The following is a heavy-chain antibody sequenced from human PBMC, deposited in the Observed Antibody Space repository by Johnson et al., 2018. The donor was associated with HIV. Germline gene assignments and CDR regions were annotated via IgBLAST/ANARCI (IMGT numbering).Heavy chain of an antibody. D-gene: IGHD3-3*01. J-gene: IGHJ3*01. V-gene: IGHV3-53*01. CDR2: IYSGGST. Sequence: VQLVESGGGLIQPGGSLRLSCAASGFTVSSNYMSWVRQAPGKGLEWVSVIYSGGSTYYADSVKGRFTISRDNSKNTLYLQMNSLKTEDTATYYCSTGNNYDFWGGHLRGAFDLWGQGTMVTVSS. CDR3: STGNNYDFWGGHLRGAFDL. CDR1: GFTVSSNY.